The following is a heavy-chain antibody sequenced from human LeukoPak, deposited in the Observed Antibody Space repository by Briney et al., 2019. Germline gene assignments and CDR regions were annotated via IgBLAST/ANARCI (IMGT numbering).Heavy chain of an antibody. CDR3: AKVAHVYGDYAFYYYYYGMDV. V-gene: IGHV3-23*01. Sequence: GGSLRLSCAASGFTFSSYAMSWVRQAPGKGLEWVSAISGSGGSTYYADSVKDRFTISRDNSKNTLYLQMNSLRAEDTAVYYCAKVAHVYGDYAFYYYYYGMDVWGQGTTVTVSS. CDR2: ISGSGGST. J-gene: IGHJ6*02. CDR1: GFTFSSYA. D-gene: IGHD4-17*01.